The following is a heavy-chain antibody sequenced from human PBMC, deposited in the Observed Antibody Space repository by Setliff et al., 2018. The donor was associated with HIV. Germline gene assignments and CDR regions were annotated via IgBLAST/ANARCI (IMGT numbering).Heavy chain of an antibody. Sequence: GESLKISCKGSGYTSPHAWIGWVRQMPGKGLEWMGIIYLSDSDTRYSRSFQGQVTISVDQSITTAYLQWSSLEASDTAMYYCATSPGTYSDSSASYFDYWSRGTLVTVSS. J-gene: IGHJ4*02. D-gene: IGHD6-6*01. CDR1: GYTSPHAW. CDR2: IYLSDSDT. CDR3: ATSPGTYSDSSASYFDY. V-gene: IGHV5-51*01.